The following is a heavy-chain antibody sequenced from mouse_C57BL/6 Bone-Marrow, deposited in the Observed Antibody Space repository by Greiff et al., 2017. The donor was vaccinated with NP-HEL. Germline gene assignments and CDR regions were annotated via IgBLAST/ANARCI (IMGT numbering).Heavy chain of an antibody. CDR1: GFSLTSYG. CDR3: AKNLVTSDAMDY. Sequence: QVQLQQSGPGLVQPSQSLSITCPVSGFSLTSYGVHWVRPPPGKGLEWLGVIWSGGSTDCNAAFISRLSISKDNSKSQVFCKMNSLQADDTAIYYCAKNLVTSDAMDYWGQGTSVTVSS. D-gene: IGHD2-1*01. V-gene: IGHV2-4*01. J-gene: IGHJ4*01. CDR2: IWSGGST.